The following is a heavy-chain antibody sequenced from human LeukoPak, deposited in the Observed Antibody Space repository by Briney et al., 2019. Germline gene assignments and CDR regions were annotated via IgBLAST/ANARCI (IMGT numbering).Heavy chain of an antibody. CDR1: GGTFSSYA. J-gene: IGHJ5*02. CDR2: IIPIFGTA. D-gene: IGHD2-2*01. CDR3: ARDLLGYCSSTSCFGTFDP. Sequence: SVKVSCKASGGTFSSYAISWVRQAPGQGLEWMGGIIPIFGTANYAQKFQGRVTITTDESTSTAYMKLSSLRSEDTAVYYCARDLLGYCSSTSCFGTFDPWGQGTLVAVSS. V-gene: IGHV1-69*05.